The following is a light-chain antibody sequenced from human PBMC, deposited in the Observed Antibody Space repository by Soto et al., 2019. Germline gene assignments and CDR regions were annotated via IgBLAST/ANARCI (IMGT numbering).Light chain of an antibody. CDR1: SCNIGENF. CDR2: DTS. V-gene: IGLV1-51*01. J-gene: IGLJ3*02. CDR3: WTWDSSLSAGV. Sequence: QSVLTQPPSVSAAPGQKVTISCSGSSCNIGENFVSWYQHIPGTAPKLVIHDTSGRPSGIPDRFSGSKSGTSAILGITGLQTGDEATYYCWTWDSSLSAGVFGGGTKLTVL.